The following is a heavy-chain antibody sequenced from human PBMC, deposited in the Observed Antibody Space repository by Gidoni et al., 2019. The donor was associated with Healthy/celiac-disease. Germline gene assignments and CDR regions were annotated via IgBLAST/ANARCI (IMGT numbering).Heavy chain of an antibody. CDR2: IYHSGST. D-gene: IGHD6-13*01. CDR1: GYSISSGYY. Sequence: ESGPGLVKPSETLSLTCAVSGYSISSGYYWGWIRQPPGKGLEWIGSIYHSGSTYYNPSLKSRVTIPVDTSKNQFSLKLSSVTAADTAVYYCARDGEIAAAATQNFDYWGQGTLVTVSS. J-gene: IGHJ4*02. V-gene: IGHV4-38-2*02. CDR3: ARDGEIAAAATQNFDY.